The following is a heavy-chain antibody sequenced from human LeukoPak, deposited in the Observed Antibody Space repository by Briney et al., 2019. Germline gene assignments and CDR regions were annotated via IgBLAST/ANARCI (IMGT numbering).Heavy chain of an antibody. V-gene: IGHV3-74*01. CDR1: GFTFSGYW. J-gene: IGHJ4*02. Sequence: QPGGSLRLSCAASGFTFSGYWMHWVRQVPGKGLVWVSRITGDGSSTTYADYVKGRFTISRDNAKNPVFLQMISLRAEDTAVYYCATRGDRSFDYWGQGTLVTVSS. D-gene: IGHD3-10*01. CDR2: ITGDGSST. CDR3: ATRGDRSFDY.